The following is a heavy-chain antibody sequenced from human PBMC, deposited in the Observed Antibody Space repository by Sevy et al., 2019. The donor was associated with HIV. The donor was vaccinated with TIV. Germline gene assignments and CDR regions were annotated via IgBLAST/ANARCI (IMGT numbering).Heavy chain of an antibody. CDR3: VRDDRTSGSGALAI. CDR2: ISWNSGSI. J-gene: IGHJ3*02. Sequence: GGSLRLSCVGSGFTFDGHAMHWVRLVPGKGLEWVSGISWNSGSIRYVDSVKGRFTISRDNAKNSLYLQMSRLKAEDTALYHCVRDDRTSGSGALAIWGQGIMVTDSS. CDR1: GFTFDGHA. V-gene: IGHV3-9*01. D-gene: IGHD6-25*01.